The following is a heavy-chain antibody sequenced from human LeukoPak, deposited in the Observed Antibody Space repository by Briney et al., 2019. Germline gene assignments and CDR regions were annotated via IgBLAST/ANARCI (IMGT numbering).Heavy chain of an antibody. CDR1: VFTLSSNW. CDR3: VRDLGGRSGH. Sequence: GGSLRLSCAASVFTLSSNWMHWVRQARGKGLVWVSRINEDGSTTNYADSVKGRSTIFRDNAKNTLYLQMNSLRAEDTAVYYCVRDLGGRSGHWGQGTLVTVSS. J-gene: IGHJ4*02. CDR2: INEDGSTT. V-gene: IGHV3-74*01. D-gene: IGHD1-26*01.